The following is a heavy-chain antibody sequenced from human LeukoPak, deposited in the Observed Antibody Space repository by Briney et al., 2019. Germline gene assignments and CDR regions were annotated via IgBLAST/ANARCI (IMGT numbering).Heavy chain of an antibody. Sequence: ASVKVSCKASGYTFTGYYMHWVRQAPGQGLEWMGRINPNSGGTNYAQKFQGRVTMTRDTSISTACMELSRLRSDDTAVYYCARADKGGLYYYYYYGMDVWGQGTTVTVSS. V-gene: IGHV1-2*06. D-gene: IGHD3-16*01. J-gene: IGHJ6*02. CDR2: INPNSGGT. CDR3: ARADKGGLYYYYYYGMDV. CDR1: GYTFTGYY.